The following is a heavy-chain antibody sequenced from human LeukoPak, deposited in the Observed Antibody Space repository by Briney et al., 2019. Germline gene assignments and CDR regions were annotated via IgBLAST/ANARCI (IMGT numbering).Heavy chain of an antibody. D-gene: IGHD6-13*01. CDR1: EYSFTTYW. J-gene: IGHJ6*03. CDR3: ARLQQQTYYYMDV. Sequence: GESLKISCKGSEYSFTTYWIGWVRQMPGKGLEWMGIIYPGDSDTKYSPSFQGQVTISVDKSINTAYLQWSSLKASDTAMYYCARLQQQTYYYMDVWGTGTTVTVSS. V-gene: IGHV5-51*01. CDR2: IYPGDSDT.